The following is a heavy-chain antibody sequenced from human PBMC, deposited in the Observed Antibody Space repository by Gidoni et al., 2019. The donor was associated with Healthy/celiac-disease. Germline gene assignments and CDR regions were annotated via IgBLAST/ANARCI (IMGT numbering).Heavy chain of an antibody. V-gene: IGHV4-39*01. D-gene: IGHD5-18*01. CDR3: ARGAMGESLFDY. J-gene: IGHJ4*02. CDR1: GGSISSSSYY. CDR2: IYYSGST. Sequence: QLQLQESGPGLVKPSETLSLTCTVSGGSISSSSYYWGWIRQPPGKGLEWIGSIYYSGSTYYNPSLKSRVTISADTSKNQFSLKLSSVTAADTAVYYCARGAMGESLFDYWGQGTLVTVSS.